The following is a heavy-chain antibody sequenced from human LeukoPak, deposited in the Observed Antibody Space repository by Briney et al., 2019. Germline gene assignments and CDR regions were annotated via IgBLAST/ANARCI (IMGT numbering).Heavy chain of an antibody. D-gene: IGHD6-13*01. CDR3: ARRTPRRAAAGGYYMDV. J-gene: IGHJ6*03. CDR1: GFTFSSYS. CDR2: ISSISSYI. Sequence: PGGSLRLSCAASGFTFSSYSMNWVRQAPGKGLEWVSSISSISSYIYYADSVKGRCTISRDNPKNSLYLTMNSLRAEDTAVYYCARRTPRRAAAGGYYMDVWGKGTTVTVSS. V-gene: IGHV3-21*01.